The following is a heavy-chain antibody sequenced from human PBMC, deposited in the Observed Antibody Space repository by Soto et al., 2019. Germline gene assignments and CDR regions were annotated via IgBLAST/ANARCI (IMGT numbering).Heavy chain of an antibody. CDR2: ISYDGSNK. CDR1: GFTFSSYG. V-gene: IGHV3-30*18. Sequence: HPGGSLRLSCAASGFTFSSYGMHWVRQAPGKGLEWVAVISYDGSNKYYADSVKGRFTISRDNSKNTLYLQMNSLRAEDTAVYYCAKDHHYDSSAPDAFYILAQRTTVTVS. CDR3: AKDHHYDSSAPDAFYI. J-gene: IGHJ3*02. D-gene: IGHD3-22*01.